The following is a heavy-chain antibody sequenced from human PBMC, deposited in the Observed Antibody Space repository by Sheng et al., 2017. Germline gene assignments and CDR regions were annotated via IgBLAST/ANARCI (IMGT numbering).Heavy chain of an antibody. V-gene: IGHV4-34*01. Sequence: QVQLQQWGAGLLKPSGTLSLTCAVSGGSFSGFFWSWIRQPPGKELEWIGEIDHSGSINYNPSLKSRVTISVDTSQNDFSLNLTSVTTADTAVYYCARGRNITIVRGLPKRRNWFDPWGQGTLVTVSS. J-gene: IGHJ5*02. CDR2: IDHSGSI. CDR3: ARGRNITIVRGLPKRRNWFDP. CDR1: GGSFSGFF. D-gene: IGHD3-10*01.